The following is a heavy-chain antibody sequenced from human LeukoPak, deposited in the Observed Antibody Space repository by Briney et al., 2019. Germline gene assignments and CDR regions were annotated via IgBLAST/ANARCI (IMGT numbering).Heavy chain of an antibody. D-gene: IGHD3-9*01. V-gene: IGHV3-23*01. CDR3: AKDLTLLDY. CDR1: GFTFSSYA. CDR2: ISGGAGST. J-gene: IGHJ4*02. Sequence: GGSLRLSCAASGFTFSSYAMSWVRPAPGKELEWVSAISGGAGSTYYADSVKGRFTISRDNSKNTLYLQMNSLRAEDTAVYFCAKDLTLLDYWGQGTLVTVSS.